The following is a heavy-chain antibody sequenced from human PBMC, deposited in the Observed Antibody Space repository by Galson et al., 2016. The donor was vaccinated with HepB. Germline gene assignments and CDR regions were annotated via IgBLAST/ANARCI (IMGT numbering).Heavy chain of an antibody. D-gene: IGHD6-13*01. Sequence: CAISGDSVSSKTAAWVWIRQSPSRGLEWLGRTYYRSKWYADYEVSLRSRITISPDTSKNQFSLQLTSVTPEDTALYFCARYDLVATGTQYFDYWGQGTLVTVSS. V-gene: IGHV6-1*01. J-gene: IGHJ4*02. CDR2: TYYRSKWYA. CDR1: GDSVSSKTAA. CDR3: ARYDLVATGTQYFDY.